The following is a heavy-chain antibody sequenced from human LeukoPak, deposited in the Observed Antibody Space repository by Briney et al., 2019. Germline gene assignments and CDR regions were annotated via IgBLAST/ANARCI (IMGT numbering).Heavy chain of an antibody. Sequence: ASVKVSCKASGYTFTGNNVHWVRQAPGQGLEWMGIINPSGGSTSYAQKFQGRVTMTRDMSTSTVYMELSSLRSEDTAVYYCARDRGLVPRDYWGQGTLVTVSS. CDR2: INPSGGST. D-gene: IGHD2-15*01. CDR3: ARDRGLVPRDY. V-gene: IGHV1-46*01. J-gene: IGHJ4*02. CDR1: GYTFTGNN.